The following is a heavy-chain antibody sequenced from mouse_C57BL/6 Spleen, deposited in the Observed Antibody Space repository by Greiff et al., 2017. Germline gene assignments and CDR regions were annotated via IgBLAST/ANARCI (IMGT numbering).Heavy chain of an antibody. CDR2: IHPNSGST. J-gene: IGHJ4*01. V-gene: IGHV1-64*01. D-gene: IGHD2-1*01. CDR1: GYTFTSYC. CDR3: ARGDGNCDYYAMDY. Sequence: QVQLQQPGAELVKPGASVKLSCKASGYTFTSYCMHWVKQRPGQGLEWIGMIHPNSGSTNYNEKFKSKATLTVDKSSSTAYMQLSSLTSEDSAVYYCARGDGNCDYYAMDYWGQGTSVTVSS.